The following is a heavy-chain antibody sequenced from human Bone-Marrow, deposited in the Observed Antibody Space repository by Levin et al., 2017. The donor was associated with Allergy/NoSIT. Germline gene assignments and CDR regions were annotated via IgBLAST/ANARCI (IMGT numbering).Heavy chain of an antibody. CDR2: VSAHNGNT. V-gene: IGHV1-18*01. J-gene: IGHJ4*02. D-gene: IGHD3-10*01. CDR1: GYTFSRFD. Sequence: GESLKISCKTSGYTFSRFDISWVRQAPGEGLEWMGWVSAHNGNTKYAQKIQGRVTMTTDTSTTTAYMELRSLKSDDTAVYYCAASIGVVRGVPKYYFDYWGQGSLVTVSS. CDR3: AASIGVVRGVPKYYFDY.